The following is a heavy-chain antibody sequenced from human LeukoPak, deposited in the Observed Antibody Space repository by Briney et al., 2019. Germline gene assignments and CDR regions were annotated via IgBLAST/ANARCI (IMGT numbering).Heavy chain of an antibody. D-gene: IGHD3-22*01. Sequence: SETLSLTCTVSGGSISSGGYYWSWIRQPPGKGLEWIGYIYHSGSTYYNPSLKSRVTISVDRSKNQFSLKLSSVTAADTAVYYCARGGEVFYDSSGYYHVSPEYYFDYWGQGTLVTVSS. V-gene: IGHV4-30-2*01. CDR2: IYHSGST. CDR1: GGSISSGGYY. CDR3: ARGGEVFYDSSGYYHVSPEYYFDY. J-gene: IGHJ4*02.